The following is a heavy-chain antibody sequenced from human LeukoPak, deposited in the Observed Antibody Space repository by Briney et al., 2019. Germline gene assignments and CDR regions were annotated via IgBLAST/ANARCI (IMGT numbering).Heavy chain of an antibody. J-gene: IGHJ6*02. D-gene: IGHD4-17*01. Sequence: GGSLRLSCAASGITVSSNYMSWVRQAPGKGLEWVSVIFSGGTTYYADSVKGRLTISRDSSKNTLHLQLNSLRAEDTAVYYCARGSPPYGDHYYGMDVWGQGTTVIVSS. CDR1: GITVSSNY. CDR3: ARGSPPYGDHYYGMDV. CDR2: IFSGGTT. V-gene: IGHV3-66*01.